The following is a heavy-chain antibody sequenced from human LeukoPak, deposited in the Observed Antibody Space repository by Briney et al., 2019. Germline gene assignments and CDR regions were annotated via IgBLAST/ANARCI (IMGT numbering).Heavy chain of an antibody. D-gene: IGHD4-23*01. V-gene: IGHV3-23*01. Sequence: PGGSLRLFCAASGFTFSRFTMNWVRQAPGKGLEWVSGISGSDSSTYYADFVKGRFIISRDNSKNTLYLQMNSLRADDTAVYYCAKGGGWLYYFDYWGQGTLVTVSS. CDR2: ISGSDSST. CDR3: AKGGGWLYYFDY. J-gene: IGHJ4*02. CDR1: GFTFSRFT.